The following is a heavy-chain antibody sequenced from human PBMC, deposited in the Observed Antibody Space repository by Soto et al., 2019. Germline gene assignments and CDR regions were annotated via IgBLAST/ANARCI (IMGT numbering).Heavy chain of an antibody. CDR3: AKDRRPNYYYGMDV. CDR2: ISYDGSNK. D-gene: IGHD6-25*01. J-gene: IGHJ6*02. Sequence: QAQLVESGGGVVQPGRSLRLSCAASGFTFSSYGMHWVRQAPGKGLEWVAVISYDGSNKYYADSVKGRFTISRDNSKNTLYLQMNSLRAEDTAVYYCAKDRRPNYYYGMDVWGQGTTVTVSS. V-gene: IGHV3-30*18. CDR1: GFTFSSYG.